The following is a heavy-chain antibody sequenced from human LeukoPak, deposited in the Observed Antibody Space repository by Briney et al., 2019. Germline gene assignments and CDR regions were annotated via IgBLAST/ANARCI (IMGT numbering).Heavy chain of an antibody. CDR3: ARAGVGGAFDI. Sequence: PSETLSLTCTVSGGSISSGGYYWSWIRQPPGKGLEWIGYIYHSGSTYYNPSLKSRVTISVDRSKNQFSPKLSSVTAADTAVYYCARAGVGGAFDIWGQGTMVTVSS. J-gene: IGHJ3*02. CDR2: IYHSGST. CDR1: GGSISSGGYY. D-gene: IGHD2-15*01. V-gene: IGHV4-30-2*01.